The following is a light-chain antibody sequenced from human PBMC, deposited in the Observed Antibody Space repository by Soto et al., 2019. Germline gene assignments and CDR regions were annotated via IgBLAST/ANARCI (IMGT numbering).Light chain of an antibody. Sequence: EIVLTQSPGTLSLSPGERATLSCRASQSVSSNLAWYQQKPGQAPRLLIYGASTRATGIPARFSGSGSRTEFTLTISSLQSEDFAVYYCQQYNNWPRTFGQGTKVEIK. CDR2: GAS. J-gene: IGKJ1*01. CDR3: QQYNNWPRT. CDR1: QSVSSN. V-gene: IGKV3-15*01.